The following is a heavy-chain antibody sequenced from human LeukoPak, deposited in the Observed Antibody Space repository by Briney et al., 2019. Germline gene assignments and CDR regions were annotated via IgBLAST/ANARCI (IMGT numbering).Heavy chain of an antibody. D-gene: IGHD2-2*01. CDR1: GFTFSSYN. V-gene: IGHV3-48*04. Sequence: PGGSLRLSCAASGFTFSSYNMNWVRQAPGKGPEWVSYISSSSNTIYYADSVKGRFTISRDNAKNSLYLQMNSLRAEDTAVYYCAKDSSNPEADIVVVPAALDYWGQGTLVTVSS. CDR2: ISSSSNTI. CDR3: AKDSSNPEADIVVVPAALDY. J-gene: IGHJ4*02.